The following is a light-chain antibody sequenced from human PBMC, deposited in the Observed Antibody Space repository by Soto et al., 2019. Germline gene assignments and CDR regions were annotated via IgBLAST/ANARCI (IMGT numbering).Light chain of an antibody. CDR1: QNINSY. Sequence: DIRMTQSPSSLSASVGDRVTLTCRASQNINSYLNWYQHKPGRAPKVLVYGATNLPSGVPSRFSRSGSGTELTFTISSLQPEDFATYYCQQSHNAPLTLGGGTRVEMK. V-gene: IGKV1-39*01. CDR2: GAT. J-gene: IGKJ4*02. CDR3: QQSHNAPLT.